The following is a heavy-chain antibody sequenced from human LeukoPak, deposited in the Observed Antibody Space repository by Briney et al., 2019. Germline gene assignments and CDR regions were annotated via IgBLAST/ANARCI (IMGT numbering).Heavy chain of an antibody. D-gene: IGHD6-19*01. V-gene: IGHV3-43*02. CDR2: ISGDGGST. CDR3: AKDIYVAGTGYNDY. J-gene: IGHJ4*02. Sequence: PGGSLRLSCAASGFTFSSYEMNWVRQAPGKGLEWVSLISGDGGSTYYADSVKGRFTISRDNSKNSLYLQMNSLRTEDTTLYYCAKDIYVAGTGYNDYWGQGTLVTVSS. CDR1: GFTFSSYE.